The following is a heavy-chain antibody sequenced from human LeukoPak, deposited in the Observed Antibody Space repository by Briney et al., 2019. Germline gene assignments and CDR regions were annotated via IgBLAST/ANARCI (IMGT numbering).Heavy chain of an antibody. CDR2: IIPIFGTA. Sequence: ASVKVSCKASGGTFSSYAISWVRQAPGQGLEWMGGIIPIFGTANYARKFQGRVTITADESTSTAYMELSSLRSEDTAVYYCARDGDIVVVPAAMRYTAMVDYYYGMDVWGKGTTVTVSS. CDR1: GGTFSSYA. V-gene: IGHV1-69*13. CDR3: ARDGDIVVVPAAMRYTAMVDYYYGMDV. D-gene: IGHD2-2*01. J-gene: IGHJ6*04.